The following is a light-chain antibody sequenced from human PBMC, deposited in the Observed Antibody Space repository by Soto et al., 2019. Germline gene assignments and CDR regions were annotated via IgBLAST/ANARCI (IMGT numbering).Light chain of an antibody. CDR2: AAS. J-gene: IGKJ1*01. CDR1: QGISSY. CDR3: QQYYSYPHT. V-gene: IGKV1-8*01. Sequence: AIRMTQSPSSFSASTGDRVTITCRASQGISSYLAWYQQKPGKAPKLLIFAASTCQSGVPSRFSGRGSGSDFTLTIICLLSEDFATFYCQQYYSYPHTFGQGTKVEIK.